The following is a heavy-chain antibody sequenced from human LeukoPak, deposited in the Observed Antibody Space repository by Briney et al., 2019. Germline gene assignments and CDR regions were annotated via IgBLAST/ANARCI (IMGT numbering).Heavy chain of an antibody. D-gene: IGHD3-9*01. CDR1: GYTFTSYV. Sequence: GASVKVSCKASGYTFTSYVIHWVRQAPGQRLEWMGWINAGNGNTKYSQEFQDRVTITRDTSASTAYMELSSLRSEDMAVYYCARAPLYYDILTGYYNVRWWFDPWGQGTLVTVSS. V-gene: IGHV1-3*03. J-gene: IGHJ5*02. CDR3: ARAPLYYDILTGYYNVRWWFDP. CDR2: INAGNGNT.